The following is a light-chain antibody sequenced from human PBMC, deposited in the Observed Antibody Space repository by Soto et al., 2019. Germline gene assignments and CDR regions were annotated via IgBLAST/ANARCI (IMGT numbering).Light chain of an antibody. V-gene: IGKV3-15*01. Sequence: EIVMTQSPATLSVSPGERATLSCRASQSFSSNLAWYQQKPGQAPRLLIYGASTRATGIPARFSGSGSGTEFTLTISSLQSEDFAVYYCQQYNNWPRGTLGQGTKV. CDR3: QQYNNWPRGT. CDR1: QSFSSN. CDR2: GAS. J-gene: IGKJ1*01.